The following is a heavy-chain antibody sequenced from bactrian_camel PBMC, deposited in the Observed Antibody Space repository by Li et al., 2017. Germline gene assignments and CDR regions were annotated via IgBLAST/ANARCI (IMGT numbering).Heavy chain of an antibody. Sequence: VQLVESGGGLVQPGGSLTLSCVASGFTFGHYYMNWVRQGPGKEIELVSFINPNGENTYYADSAKGRFTISRDNAKNTVYLQMNSLKPEDTAVYYCVRDNGGDGSFGYWGQGTQVTVS. CDR1: GFTFGHYY. V-gene: IGHV3S36*01. CDR2: INPNGENT. CDR3: VRDNGGDGSFGY. J-gene: IGHJ6*01. D-gene: IGHD5*01.